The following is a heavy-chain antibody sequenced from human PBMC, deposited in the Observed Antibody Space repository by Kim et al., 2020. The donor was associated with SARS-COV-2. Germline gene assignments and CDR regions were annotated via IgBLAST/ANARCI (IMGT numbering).Heavy chain of an antibody. D-gene: IGHD3-10*01. CDR2: ISYDGSNK. V-gene: IGHV3-30*18. CDR1: GFTFSSYG. J-gene: IGHJ6*02. Sequence: GGSLRLSCAASGFTFSSYGMHWVRQAPGKGLEWVAVISYDGSNKYYADSVKGRFTISRDNSKNTLYLQMNSLRAEDTAVYYCAKGLYYYGSGSYRDHYYGMDVWGQGTTVTVSS. CDR3: AKGLYYYGSGSYRDHYYGMDV.